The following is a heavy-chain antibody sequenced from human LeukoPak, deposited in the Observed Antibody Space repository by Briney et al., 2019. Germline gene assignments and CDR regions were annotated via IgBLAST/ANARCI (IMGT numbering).Heavy chain of an antibody. J-gene: IGHJ6*02. CDR2: IYYSGST. D-gene: IGHD4-17*01. V-gene: IGHV4-59*12. Sequence: SETLSLTCTVSGGSISSYYWSWIRQPPGKGLEWIGYIYYSGSTNYNPSLKSRVTISVDRSKNQFSLKLSSVTAADTAVYYCAKTVTTRGAHYYYYGMDVWGQGTTVTVSS. CDR1: GGSISSYY. CDR3: AKTVTTRGAHYYYYGMDV.